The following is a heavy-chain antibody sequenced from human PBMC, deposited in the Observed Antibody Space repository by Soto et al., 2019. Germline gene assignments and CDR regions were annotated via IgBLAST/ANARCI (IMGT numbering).Heavy chain of an antibody. CDR1: GYTLNTYG. CDR2: ISANNDHT. CDR3: ARGTNFDY. J-gene: IGHJ4*02. Sequence: QVQLVQSGAEVKKPGASVKVSCQASGYTLNTYGITWVRQAPGQGLEWMGWISANNDHTNYPQNLQGRVTITTDTSTSTAYMELRSLTSDDTAVYYCARGTNFDYWGQGTLLTVSS. V-gene: IGHV1-18*01.